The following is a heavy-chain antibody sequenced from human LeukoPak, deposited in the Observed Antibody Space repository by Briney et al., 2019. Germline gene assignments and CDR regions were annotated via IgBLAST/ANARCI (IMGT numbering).Heavy chain of an antibody. D-gene: IGHD2-8*01. Sequence: PSETLSLTCTVSGYSISSGYYWGWIRQPPGKGLEWIGSIYHSGSTYYNPSLKSRVTISVDTSKNQFSLKLSSVTAADTAVYYCARVEYGVCTNGVCYNYYFDYWGQGTLVTVSS. CDR2: IYHSGST. CDR3: ARVEYGVCTNGVCYNYYFDY. J-gene: IGHJ4*02. V-gene: IGHV4-38-2*02. CDR1: GYSISSGYY.